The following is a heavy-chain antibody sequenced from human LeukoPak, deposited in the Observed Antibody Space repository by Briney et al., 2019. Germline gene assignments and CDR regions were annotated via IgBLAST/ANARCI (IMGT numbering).Heavy chain of an antibody. CDR3: ARASGGDSSGYKGVDI. Sequence: ASVKVSCKASGYTFTGYYMHWVRQAPGQGLEWMGWINPNSGGTNYAQKFQGWVTMTRDTSISTAYMELSRLRSDDTAVYYCARASGGDSSGYKGVDIWGQGTMVTVSS. D-gene: IGHD3-22*01. V-gene: IGHV1-2*04. J-gene: IGHJ3*02. CDR1: GYTFTGYY. CDR2: INPNSGGT.